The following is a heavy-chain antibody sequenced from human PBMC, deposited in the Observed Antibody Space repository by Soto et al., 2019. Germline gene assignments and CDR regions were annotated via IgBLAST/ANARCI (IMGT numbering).Heavy chain of an antibody. CDR2: ISVYNGFT. Sequence: QVQLVQSGAEVKKPGASVRVSCRASGYTFPTYGIAWVRQAPGQGLEWMGWISVYNGFTHYAQKFRGRVTVTAETSTSTVYMELRSLTSDDTAVYYCAREFESQSSSWPFDYWGQGTLVTVSS. V-gene: IGHV1-18*01. D-gene: IGHD6-13*01. CDR1: GYTFPTYG. J-gene: IGHJ4*02. CDR3: AREFESQSSSWPFDY.